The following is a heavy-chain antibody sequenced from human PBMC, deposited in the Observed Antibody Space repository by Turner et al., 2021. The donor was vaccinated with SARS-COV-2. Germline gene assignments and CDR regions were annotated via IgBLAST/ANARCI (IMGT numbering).Heavy chain of an antibody. V-gene: IGHV4-34*01. Sequence: QVQLQQWGAGPLKPSETLSLICAVNGGSLSGYYWTWIRQPPGKGLEWIGEVHPYGTTYDNPSLKSLVSMSVDTSKNQFSLKLNSVTAADTAFYYCARGDDPRKSGVVWGQGTLVTVSS. J-gene: IGHJ4*02. CDR3: ARGDDPRKSGVV. CDR2: VHPYGTT. CDR1: GGSLSGYY. D-gene: IGHD3-3*01.